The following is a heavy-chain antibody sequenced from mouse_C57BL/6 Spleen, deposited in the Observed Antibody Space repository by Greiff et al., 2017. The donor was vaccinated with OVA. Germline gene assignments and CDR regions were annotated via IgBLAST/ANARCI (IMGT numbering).Heavy chain of an antibody. J-gene: IGHJ3*01. V-gene: IGHV1-69*01. CDR2: IDPSDSYT. CDR3: ARGHGYYPAWFAY. D-gene: IGHD2-3*01. Sequence: VQLQQPGAELVMPGASVKLSCKASGYTFTSYWMHWVKQRPGQGLEWIGEIDPSDSYTNYNQKFKGKSTLTVDKSSSTAYMQLSSLTSEDSAVYYCARGHGYYPAWFAYWGQGTLVTVSA. CDR1: GYTFTSYW.